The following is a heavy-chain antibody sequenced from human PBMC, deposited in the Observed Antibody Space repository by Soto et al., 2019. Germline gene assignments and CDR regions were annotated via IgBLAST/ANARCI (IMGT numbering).Heavy chain of an antibody. V-gene: IGHV3-21*01. CDR3: ARVCGGRSCYLPLL. Sequence: EVQLVESGGGLVKPGGSLRLSCAASGFTFSGYSINWVRQAPGKGLEWVSFISHSSSYIYYADSVKGRFTISRDNAKDSLYLQMNSLRAEDTAVYYRARVCGGRSCYLPLLWGQGTLVTVSS. CDR2: ISHSSSYI. J-gene: IGHJ4*02. D-gene: IGHD2-15*01. CDR1: GFTFSGYS.